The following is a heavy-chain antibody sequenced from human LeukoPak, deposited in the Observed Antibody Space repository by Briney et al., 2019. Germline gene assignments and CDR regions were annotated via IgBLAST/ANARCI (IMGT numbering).Heavy chain of an antibody. CDR1: GYKFTGYY. D-gene: IGHD1-7*01. V-gene: IGHV1-2*02. CDR3: ARVVGYNWNYQVDY. J-gene: IGHJ4*02. CDR2: INTNTGGT. Sequence: ASVKVSCKASGYKFTGYYMNWVRQAPGQGLEWMGWINTNTGGTNYAQKFQGRVTMTRDTPISTAYMELSSLRPDDTALHYCARVVGYNWNYQVDYWGQGTLVTVSS.